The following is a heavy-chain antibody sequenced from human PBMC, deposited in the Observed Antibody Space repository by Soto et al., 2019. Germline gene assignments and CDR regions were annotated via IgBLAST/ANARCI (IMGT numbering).Heavy chain of an antibody. J-gene: IGHJ6*02. D-gene: IGHD4-4*01. V-gene: IGHV3-49*03. CDR1: GFTFGDYA. CDR2: IRSKAYGGTT. CDR3: TRDYPSIYSNYVQPVYNLYYYGMDV. Sequence: GGSLRLSCTASGFTFGDYAMSWFRQAPGKGLEWVGFIRSKAYGGTTEYAASVKGRFTISRDDSKSIAYLQMNSLKTEDTAVYYCTRDYPSIYSNYVQPVYNLYYYGMDVWGQGTTVTVSS.